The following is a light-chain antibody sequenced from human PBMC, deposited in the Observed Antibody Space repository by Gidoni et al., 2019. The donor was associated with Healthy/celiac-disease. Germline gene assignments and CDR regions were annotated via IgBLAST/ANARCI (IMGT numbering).Light chain of an antibody. Sequence: DIQMTQSPSSLSSSVGDRVTITCRASQSISSYVNWYQQKPGTAPKPLIYAASSLQSVVPSMFSGSGSGTDFTLTISSLQPEDFATYYCQQSYSTPYTFGQGTKLEIK. CDR1: QSISSY. J-gene: IGKJ2*01. V-gene: IGKV1-39*01. CDR3: QQSYSTPYT. CDR2: AAS.